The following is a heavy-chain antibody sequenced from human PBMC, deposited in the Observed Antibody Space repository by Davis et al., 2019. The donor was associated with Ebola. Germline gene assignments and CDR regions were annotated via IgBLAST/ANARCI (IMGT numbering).Heavy chain of an antibody. D-gene: IGHD6-19*01. V-gene: IGHV3-30-3*01. CDR3: ARAEQS. J-gene: IGHJ5*02. CDR2: ISYDGSNK. Sequence: GESLKISCAASGFTFSSYAMHWVRQAPGKGLEWVAVISYDGSNKYYADSVKGRFTISRDNSKNTLYLQMNSLRAEDTAVYYCARAEQSWGQGTLVTVSS. CDR1: GFTFSSYA.